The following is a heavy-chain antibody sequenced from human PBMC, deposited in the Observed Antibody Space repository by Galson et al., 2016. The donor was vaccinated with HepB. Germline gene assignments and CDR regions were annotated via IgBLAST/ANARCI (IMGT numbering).Heavy chain of an antibody. CDR2: TFWDADK. Sequence: PALVKPTQTLTLTCSFSGFSLSTTGVGVGWFRQPPGKAPEWLALTFWDADKRYNPFLKTRLTITKDPPKNQVVLTMANMDPVDTAVYYCARLKDAIVVVMFDYWGQGTLVTVSS. CDR1: GFSLSTTGVG. V-gene: IGHV2-5*02. D-gene: IGHD3-22*01. CDR3: ARLKDAIVVVMFDY. J-gene: IGHJ4*02.